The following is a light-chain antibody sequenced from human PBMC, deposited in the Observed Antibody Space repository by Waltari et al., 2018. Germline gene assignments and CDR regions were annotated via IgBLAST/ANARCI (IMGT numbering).Light chain of an antibody. CDR3: QSWDTDTVV. CDR1: SDHATYA. CDR2: VNGDGGH. V-gene: IGLV4-69*01. Sequence: QLVVTQSPSASASLGASVKLTCTLSSDHATYALAWHQHRSEKAPRFLMRVNGDGGHTKGDGVPDRFSGSSSGAERYLTISSLQSEDEADYYCQSWDTDTVVFGGGTKVTVL. J-gene: IGLJ2*01.